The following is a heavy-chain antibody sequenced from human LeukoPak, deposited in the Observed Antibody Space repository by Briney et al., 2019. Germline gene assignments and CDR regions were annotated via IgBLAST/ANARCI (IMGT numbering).Heavy chain of an antibody. D-gene: IGHD5-24*01. CDR2: ISSSSSYI. Sequence: TGGSLRLSCAASGFTFSSHSMNWVRQAPGKGLEWVSSISSSSSYIYYADSVKGRFTISRDNAKNSLYLQMNSLRAEDTAVYYCARPYKTYFALDIWGQGTMVTVSS. V-gene: IGHV3-21*01. CDR1: GFTFSSHS. J-gene: IGHJ3*02. CDR3: ARPYKTYFALDI.